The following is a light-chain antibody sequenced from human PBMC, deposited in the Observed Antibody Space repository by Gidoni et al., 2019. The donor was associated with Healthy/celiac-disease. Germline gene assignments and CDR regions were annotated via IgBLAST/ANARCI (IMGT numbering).Light chain of an antibody. J-gene: IGKJ1*01. CDR1: QRLLQSNGYSY. CDR3: MQALQTPWT. CDR2: FGS. V-gene: IGKV2-28*01. Sequence: EMVMTQSPLSLPVIPGEPDSLPCRFSQRLLQSNGYSYLDWYLQKPGQSPQLLIYFGSNRASGIPDRFSGSGSGTDFTLRISRVEAEDFGVYYCMQALQTPWTFXQXTKVEIK.